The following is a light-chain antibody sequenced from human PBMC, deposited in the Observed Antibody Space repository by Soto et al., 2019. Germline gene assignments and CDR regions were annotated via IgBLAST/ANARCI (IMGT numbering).Light chain of an antibody. CDR3: QHYNTYPVT. Sequence: DIQMTQSPSTLSASVGVRVTITCRASRSISSWLAWYQQKPGKAPKLLIYKASSLESGVPSRFSGSESGTEFTLTISSLQPDDFATYYCQHYNTYPVTFGQGTKLEIK. V-gene: IGKV1-5*03. J-gene: IGKJ2*01. CDR2: KAS. CDR1: RSISSW.